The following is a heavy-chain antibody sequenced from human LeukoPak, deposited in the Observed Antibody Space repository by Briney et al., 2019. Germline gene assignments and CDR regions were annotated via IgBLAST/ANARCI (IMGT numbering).Heavy chain of an antibody. J-gene: IGHJ5*02. Sequence: SETLSLTCTVSGGSISSSPYYWGWIRQPPGKGLEWIGSIYYSGTTHYNPSLESRVTISVDTSKNQFSLKLASVTAADTAIYYCAKGAGGFSYYNWFDPWGQGTLATVSS. CDR3: AKGAGGFSYYNWFDP. CDR1: GGSISSSPYY. D-gene: IGHD5-18*01. CDR2: IYYSGTT. V-gene: IGHV4-39*07.